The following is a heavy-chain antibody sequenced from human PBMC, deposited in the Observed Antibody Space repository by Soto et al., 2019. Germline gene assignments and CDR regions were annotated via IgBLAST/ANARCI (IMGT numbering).Heavy chain of an antibody. D-gene: IGHD3-10*01. Sequence: LRLSNVWHGVRFVEYSMHRFEQATGLGLEWVSGIIWNSGSIGYADSVKGRFTISRDNAKNSLYLQMNSLKAEDTAFYYCAKDYHGSGSKRADAFDIWGQGT. V-gene: IGHV3-9*01. CDR2: IIWNSGSI. CDR1: GVRFVEYS. CDR3: AKDYHGSGSKRADAFDI. J-gene: IGHJ3*02.